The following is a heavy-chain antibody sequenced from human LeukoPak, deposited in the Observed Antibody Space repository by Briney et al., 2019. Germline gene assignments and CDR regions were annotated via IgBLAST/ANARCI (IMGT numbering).Heavy chain of an antibody. V-gene: IGHV3-74*01. Sequence: GGSLRLSCVASEFTFSFYWMQWVRQVPGKGLVWVSCISPDGSTTTYADSVKGRFTMSRHKSTKTLSLQMDRLRVGDTGVYYCAELHGRINWFDPWGQGTLVTVSS. J-gene: IGHJ5*02. CDR2: ISPDGSTT. CDR3: AELHGRINWFDP. D-gene: IGHD3-10*01. CDR1: EFTFSFYW.